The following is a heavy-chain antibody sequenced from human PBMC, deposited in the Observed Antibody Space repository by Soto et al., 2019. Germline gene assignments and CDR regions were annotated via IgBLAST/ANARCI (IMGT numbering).Heavy chain of an antibody. J-gene: IGHJ6*02. CDR2: INDSGGST. CDR1: GFTFMSYA. Sequence: PGGSLRLSCAASGFTFMSYAMTWVRQAPGKGLEWVPTINDSGGSTYYADSVKGRFTISRDNSKKTLSLQVNSLRAEDTAVYYCAKGIAVTGKRSYFYYYGMDVWGQGTTVTVSS. CDR3: AKGIAVTGKRSYFYYYGMDV. V-gene: IGHV3-23*01. D-gene: IGHD6-19*01.